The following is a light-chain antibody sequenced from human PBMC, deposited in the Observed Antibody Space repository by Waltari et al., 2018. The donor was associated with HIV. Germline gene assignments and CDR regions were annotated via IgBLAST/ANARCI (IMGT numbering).Light chain of an antibody. V-gene: IGKV1-39*01. CDR1: ESISNY. J-gene: IGKJ1*01. CDR2: SAS. CDR3: LQSYSSPRT. Sequence: DIQMTQSPSSASVSVGHRVRITCRASESISNYLYWYQQKPGKAPKLLIYSASSLQSGVPSRCSGSGSGTDFTLTISRLQHDDFATYYCLQSYSSPRTFGQGTKVEIK.